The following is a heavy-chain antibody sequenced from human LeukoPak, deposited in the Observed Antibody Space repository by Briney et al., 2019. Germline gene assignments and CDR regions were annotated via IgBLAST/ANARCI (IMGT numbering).Heavy chain of an antibody. Sequence: ASVKVSCKASGYTFTGYYMHWVRQAPGQGLEWMGWINPDNGGTNYAQKFQGRVTMTRDMSISTAYMELSRLRSDDTAVYYCARDPSNSGYDYLYYFDYWGQGTLITVSS. V-gene: IGHV1-2*02. J-gene: IGHJ4*02. CDR3: ARDPSNSGYDYLYYFDY. CDR1: GYTFTGYY. CDR2: INPDNGGT. D-gene: IGHD5-12*01.